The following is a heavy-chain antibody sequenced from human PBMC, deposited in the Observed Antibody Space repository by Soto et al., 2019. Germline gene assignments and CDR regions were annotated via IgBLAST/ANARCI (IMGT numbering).Heavy chain of an antibody. CDR2: IYSSGNT. CDR1: GGSISSSNYY. CDR3: ARPGAGMPHWYFDL. Sequence: QLQLQESGPGLVKPAETLSLTCIVSGGSISSSNYYWGWIRQPPGKGLEWIGSIYSSGNTYYNRTLKSRVTISVDTSKNQFALILSSVTAADTAVYYCARPGAGMPHWYFDLWGRGTRVTVSS. D-gene: IGHD1-26*01. V-gene: IGHV4-39*01. J-gene: IGHJ2*01.